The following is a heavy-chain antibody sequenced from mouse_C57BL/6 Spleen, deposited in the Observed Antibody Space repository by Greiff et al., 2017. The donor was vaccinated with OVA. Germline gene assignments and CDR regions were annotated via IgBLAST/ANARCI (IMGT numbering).Heavy chain of an antibody. Sequence: VHLQQSGAELVRPGASVTLSCKASGYTFTDYEMHWVKQTPVHGLAWIGAIDPETGGTAYNQKFKGKAILTADKSSSTAYMELRSLTSEDSAVYYCTRWITTVVATERTWFAYWGQGTLVTVSA. J-gene: IGHJ3*01. CDR3: TRWITTVVATERTWFAY. CDR2: IDPETGGT. CDR1: GYTFTDYE. V-gene: IGHV1-15*01. D-gene: IGHD1-1*01.